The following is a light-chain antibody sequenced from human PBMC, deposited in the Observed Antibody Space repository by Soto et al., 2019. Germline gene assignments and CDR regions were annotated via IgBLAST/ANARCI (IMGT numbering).Light chain of an antibody. V-gene: IGLV2-8*01. CDR3: RSYAGSNNLGV. Sequence: QSALTQPPSASGSPGQSVTISCTGTSSDVGGYNYVSWYQQHPGKAPKLMIYEVSKRPSGVPDRFSGSKSGNTASLTVSGLQAEDEDDYYCRSYAGSNNLGVFGTGTKLTVL. CDR2: EVS. J-gene: IGLJ1*01. CDR1: SSDVGGYNY.